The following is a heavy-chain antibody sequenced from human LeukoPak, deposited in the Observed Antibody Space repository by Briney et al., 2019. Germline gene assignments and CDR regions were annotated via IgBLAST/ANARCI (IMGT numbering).Heavy chain of an antibody. CDR3: AKDRPGGWGF. V-gene: IGHV3-30*04. CDR2: ISSSGNDK. J-gene: IGHJ4*02. D-gene: IGHD1-26*01. CDR1: GFTFSSYA. Sequence: PGRSLRLSCAASGFTFSSYAMHWVRQAPGKGLEWVAVISSSGNDKYNADSVKGRFTIPRDNSKNTLYLQMNSLRAEDTAVYYCAKDRPGGWGFWGQGTLVTVSS.